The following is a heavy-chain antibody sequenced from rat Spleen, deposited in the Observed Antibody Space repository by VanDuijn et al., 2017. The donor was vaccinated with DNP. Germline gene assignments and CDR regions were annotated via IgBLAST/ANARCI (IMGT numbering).Heavy chain of an antibody. Sequence: EVQLVESGGDLVQPGRSLKLFCAASGFTFSDYYMAWFRQAPTKGLEWVATIRYDGTTTYYRDSVKGRFTISRDKPKSTLYLQMDSLRSEDTATYYCARRWEEDYFDYWGQGVMVTVSS. CDR2: IRYDGTTT. D-gene: IGHD5-1*01. CDR1: GFTFSDYY. V-gene: IGHV5-7*01. J-gene: IGHJ2*01. CDR3: ARRWEEDYFDY.